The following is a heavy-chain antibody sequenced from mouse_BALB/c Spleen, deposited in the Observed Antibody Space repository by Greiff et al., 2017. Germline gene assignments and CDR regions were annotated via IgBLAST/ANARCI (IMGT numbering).Heavy chain of an antibody. D-gene: IGHD1-1*01. CDR2: IYPGNSDT. CDR1: GYTFTSYW. J-gene: IGHJ3*01. Sequence: VQLQQSGTVLARPGASVKMSCKASGYTFTSYWMHWVKQRPGQGLEWIGAIYPGNSDTSYNQKFKGKAKLTAVTSTSTAYMELSSLTNEDSAVYYCTRSGDYGSSYGFAYWGQGTLVTVSA. CDR3: TRSGDYGSSYGFAY. V-gene: IGHV1-5*01.